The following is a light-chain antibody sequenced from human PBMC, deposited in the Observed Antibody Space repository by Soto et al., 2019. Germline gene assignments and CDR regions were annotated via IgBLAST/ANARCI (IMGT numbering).Light chain of an antibody. CDR1: SSDVGASNY. J-gene: IGLJ2*01. CDR2: EVN. V-gene: IGLV2-8*01. Sequence: QSALTQPPSASGSPGQSVTISCTGTSSDVGASNYVSWYQQHPGKAPKLMISEVNKRPSGVPDRFSGSKSGNTASLTVSRLQAEDEADYYCSSSAGTKNMVFGGGTKLTVL. CDR3: SSSAGTKNMV.